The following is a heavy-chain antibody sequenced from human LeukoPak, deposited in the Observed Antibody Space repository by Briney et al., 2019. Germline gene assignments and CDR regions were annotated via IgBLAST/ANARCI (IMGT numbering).Heavy chain of an antibody. CDR1: GGTFSSHA. CDR2: IIPILDIT. Sequence: ASVKVSCKASGGTFSSHAMNWVRQAPGQGLEWMGGIIPILDITNYAQKFQGRVTITADKSTGTAYMELSSLTTEDTAMYYCAILSDGAYCGGDCFYLDYWGQGTLVTVSS. CDR3: AILSDGAYCGGDCFYLDY. J-gene: IGHJ4*02. V-gene: IGHV1-69*10. D-gene: IGHD2-21*02.